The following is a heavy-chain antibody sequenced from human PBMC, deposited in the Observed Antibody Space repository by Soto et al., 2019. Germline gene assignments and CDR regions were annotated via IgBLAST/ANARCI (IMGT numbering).Heavy chain of an antibody. Sequence: EGSMGLSCSASGFTFRSHRTSWVRPAQGKGLVLVSSISGSGGGTYYADCVMGSVTFSRDNSKNTLYVKMTTLRTEDTAVYYCAKFGMATTKRSPPYYIDYCGQGALVTV. CDR2: ISGSGGGT. V-gene: IGHV3-23*01. D-gene: IGHD1-1*01. CDR1: GFTFRSHR. J-gene: IGHJ4*02. CDR3: AKFGMATTKRSPPYYIDY.